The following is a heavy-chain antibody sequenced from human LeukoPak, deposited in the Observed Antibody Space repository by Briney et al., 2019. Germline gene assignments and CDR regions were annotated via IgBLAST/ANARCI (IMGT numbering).Heavy chain of an antibody. CDR2: IIPIFGTA. V-gene: IGHV1-69*05. D-gene: IGHD3-22*01. J-gene: IGHJ4*02. CDR1: GGTFSSYA. CDR3: ASSYDSSSYYYGNFDY. Sequence: SVKVSCKASGGTFSSYAISWVRQAPGQGLEWMGRIIPIFGTANYAQKFQGRVTITTDESTSTAYMELSSLRSEDTAVYYCASSYDSSSYYYGNFDYWGQGTLVTVSS.